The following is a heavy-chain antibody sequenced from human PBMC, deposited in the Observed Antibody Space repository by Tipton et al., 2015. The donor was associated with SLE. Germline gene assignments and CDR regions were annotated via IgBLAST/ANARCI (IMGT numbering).Heavy chain of an antibody. Sequence: TLSLTCTVSGGSISGHFWTWIRQLPGKGLEWIGYISHSGVTNYNPSLKSRVTMSVDTSKNQFSLQLTSVTAADTAMYYCASSVAVSGIYFDYWGQGTLVTVSS. J-gene: IGHJ4*02. CDR3: ASSVAVSGIYFDY. V-gene: IGHV4-59*11. CDR2: ISHSGVT. CDR1: GGSISGHF. D-gene: IGHD6-19*01.